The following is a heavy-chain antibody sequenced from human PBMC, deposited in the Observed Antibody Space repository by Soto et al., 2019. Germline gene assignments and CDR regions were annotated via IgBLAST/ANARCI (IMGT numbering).Heavy chain of an antibody. D-gene: IGHD3-3*01. CDR1: GSIFGGYG. Sequence: GGSLRLSCAASGSIFGGYGMHWVRQAPGKGLEWVAGIRFDGGTTDYAAPVKGRFTISRDDSKNTLYLQMNSLKTEDTAVYYCTTDLPDIDDFWSGYPYFDYWGQGTLVTVSS. J-gene: IGHJ4*02. CDR3: TTDLPDIDDFWSGYPYFDY. CDR2: IRFDGGTT. V-gene: IGHV3-15*01.